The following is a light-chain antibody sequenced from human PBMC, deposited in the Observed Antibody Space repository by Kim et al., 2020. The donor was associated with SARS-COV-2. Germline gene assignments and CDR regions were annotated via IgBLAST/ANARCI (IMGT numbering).Light chain of an antibody. CDR1: QSVSSSY. CDR3: QQYGSSPMYS. Sequence: SAGERPTRSCRASQSVSSSYLAWYQQKPGQAPRLLIYGASSRATGIPDRFSGSGSGTDFTLTISRLEPEDFAVYYCQQYGSSPMYSFGQGTKLEI. J-gene: IGKJ2*03. V-gene: IGKV3-20*01. CDR2: GAS.